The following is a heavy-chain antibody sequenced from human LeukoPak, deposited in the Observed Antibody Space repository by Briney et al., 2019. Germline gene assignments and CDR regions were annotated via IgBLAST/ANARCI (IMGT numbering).Heavy chain of an antibody. CDR3: ARDPMGAYNDAFDI. J-gene: IGHJ3*02. CDR2: MNPNSGNT. Sequence: GASVKVSCKASGYTFTSYDINWVRQATGQGLEWMGWMNPNSGNTGYAQKFQGRVTMTRDTSTSTVYMELSSLRSEDTAVYYCARDPMGAYNDAFDIWGQGTMVTVSS. D-gene: IGHD1-26*01. CDR1: GYTFTSYD. V-gene: IGHV1-8*01.